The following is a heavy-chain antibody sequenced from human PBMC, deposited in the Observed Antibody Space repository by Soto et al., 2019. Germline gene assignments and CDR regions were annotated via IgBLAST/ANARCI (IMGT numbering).Heavy chain of an antibody. J-gene: IGHJ4*02. D-gene: IGHD4-17*01. V-gene: IGHV1-24*01. CDR3: AAGVTTFDY. CDR1: GTSLSGLP. CDR2: LDYEEGER. Sequence: VKVSCKVSGTSLSGLPMHWVRQAPGKGLEWMGSLDYEEGERSFAHRFQGRLTVTEDTSTDTAYMELSSLMSEDTAVYYCAAGVTTFDYWGQGTLVTVSS.